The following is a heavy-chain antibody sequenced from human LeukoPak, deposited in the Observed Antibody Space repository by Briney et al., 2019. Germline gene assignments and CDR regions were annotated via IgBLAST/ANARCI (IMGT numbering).Heavy chain of an antibody. J-gene: IGHJ4*02. Sequence: TSETPSLTCAVYGGSFSGYYWSWIRQPPGKGLEWIGEINHSGSTNYNPSLKSRVTISVDTSKNQISLKLSSVTAADTAVYYCARVVGYDILTGYYRGRYYFDYWGQGILVTVSS. V-gene: IGHV4-34*01. CDR1: GGSFSGYY. D-gene: IGHD3-9*01. CDR3: ARVVGYDILTGYYRGRYYFDY. CDR2: INHSGST.